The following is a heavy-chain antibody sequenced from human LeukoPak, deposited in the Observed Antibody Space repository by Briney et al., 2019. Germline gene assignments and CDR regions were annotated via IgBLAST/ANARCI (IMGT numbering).Heavy chain of an antibody. J-gene: IGHJ4*02. CDR2: IRQDGSEK. V-gene: IGHV3-7*01. D-gene: IGHD1-20*01. CDR3: ARVCVSGTPRCNDY. CDR1: GFTFSTYG. Sequence: GGSLRLSCAASGFTFSTYGMSWVRQAPGKGLEWVANIRQDGSEKYYVDSVKGRFTISRDNAKNSVYLQMDSLRAEDTAVYYCARVCVSGTPRCNDYWGQGTLVTVSS.